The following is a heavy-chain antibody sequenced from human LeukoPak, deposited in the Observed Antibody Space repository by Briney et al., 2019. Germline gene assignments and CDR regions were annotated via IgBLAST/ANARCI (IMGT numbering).Heavy chain of an antibody. Sequence: ASVKVSCKVSGYTFTSSNINWVRQAPGQGLEWMGWMNPSSGNTAYAQRFQGRVTMTRDTSTNTAFLLLTSLRSEDTAVYYCARGLDVERSSAWSWGPKKFYYNVMDVWGQGTTVTVSS. CDR3: ARGLDVERSSAWSWGPKKFYYNVMDV. CDR1: GYTFTSSN. J-gene: IGHJ6*02. D-gene: IGHD3-9*01. CDR2: MNPSSGNT. V-gene: IGHV1-8*01.